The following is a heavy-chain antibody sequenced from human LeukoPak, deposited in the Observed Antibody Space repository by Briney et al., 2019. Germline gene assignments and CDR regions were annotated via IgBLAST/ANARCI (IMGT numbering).Heavy chain of an antibody. Sequence: GGSLRLSCAASGFTFSSYAMSWVRQAPGKGLEWVSAISGRGGSTYYADSVKGRFTISRDNSKNTLNLQMNSLRAEDTAVYYCAKGTRTGYIYGYFDYWGQGTLVTVSS. D-gene: IGHD5-18*01. V-gene: IGHV3-23*01. J-gene: IGHJ4*02. CDR2: ISGRGGST. CDR1: GFTFSSYA. CDR3: AKGTRTGYIYGYFDY.